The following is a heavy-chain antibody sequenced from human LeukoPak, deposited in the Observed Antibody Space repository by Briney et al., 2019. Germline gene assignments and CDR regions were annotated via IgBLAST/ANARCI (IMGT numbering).Heavy chain of an antibody. CDR3: TSSVSGSYPIVH. CDR1: GFTVRTDF. J-gene: IGHJ4*02. CDR2: IYSDGST. Sequence: GGSLRLSCAASGFTVRTDFMTWVRQAPGKGLEWVSIIYSDGSTYYADSVRGRFSISRDNSKNTVYLQMNSLRAEDTAVYYCTSSVSGSYPIVHWGQGTLVTVSS. V-gene: IGHV3-53*01. D-gene: IGHD1-26*01.